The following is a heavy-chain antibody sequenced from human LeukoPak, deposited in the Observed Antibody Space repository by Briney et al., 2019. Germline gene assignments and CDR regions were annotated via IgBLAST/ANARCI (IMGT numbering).Heavy chain of an antibody. D-gene: IGHD6-19*01. Sequence: GASVKVSCKASGYTFTSYYMHWVRQAPGQGLEWMGIINPSGGSTSYAQKFQGRVTMTTDTSTSTAYMELRSLRSDDTAVYYCAAARGEGWLAQYYFDYWGQGTLVTVSP. V-gene: IGHV1-46*01. CDR2: INPSGGST. CDR1: GYTFTSYY. J-gene: IGHJ4*02. CDR3: AAARGEGWLAQYYFDY.